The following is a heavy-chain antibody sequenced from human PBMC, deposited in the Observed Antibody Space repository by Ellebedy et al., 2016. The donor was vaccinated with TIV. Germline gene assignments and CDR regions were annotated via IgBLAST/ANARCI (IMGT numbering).Heavy chain of an antibody. CDR3: AVAGDYGGYYYYGMDV. V-gene: IGHV3-23*01. CDR2: ISNTGEDT. D-gene: IGHD4-17*01. J-gene: IGHJ6*02. CDR1: GLTFSKYG. Sequence: GESLKISCAASGLTFSKYGMTWVRQAPGKGLEWVSTISNTGEDTSYADPVKGRFTISRDNSKNTVYLQMNSLRAEDTAVYYCAVAGDYGGYYYYGMDVWGQGTTVTVSS.